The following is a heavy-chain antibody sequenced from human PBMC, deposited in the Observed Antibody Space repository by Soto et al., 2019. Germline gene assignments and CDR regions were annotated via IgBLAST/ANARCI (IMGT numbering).Heavy chain of an antibody. CDR2: INHSGNT. V-gene: IGHV4-34*01. CDR1: GGSFSGYY. Sequence: SETLSLTCAVYGGSFSGYYWSWIRQPPGKGLEWIGEINHSGNTNYNPSLKSRVTISVDTSKNQFSLKLSSVTAANTAVYYCAAGDSGSYYSYWGQGTLVTVSS. J-gene: IGHJ4*02. D-gene: IGHD3-10*01. CDR3: AAGDSGSYYSY.